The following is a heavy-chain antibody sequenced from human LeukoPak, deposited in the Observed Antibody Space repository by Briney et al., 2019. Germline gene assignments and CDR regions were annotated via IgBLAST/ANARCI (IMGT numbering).Heavy chain of an antibody. CDR2: INPNVGST. Sequence: GASVTVSCKASGYTFTSYYVHWVRQAPGQGLEWLGIINPNVGSTNYAQKFQGRVTLSSDTSTSTLYMELSSLRSDDTAVYYCARDGRRITVAGTGDNWGQGTLVTVSS. J-gene: IGHJ4*02. CDR1: GYTFTSYY. V-gene: IGHV1-46*01. CDR3: ARDGRRITVAGTGDN. D-gene: IGHD6-19*01.